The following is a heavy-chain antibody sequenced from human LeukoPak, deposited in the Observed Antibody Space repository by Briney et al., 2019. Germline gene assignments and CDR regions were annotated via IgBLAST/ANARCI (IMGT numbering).Heavy chain of an antibody. CDR2: ISYDGSNK. V-gene: IGHV3-30-3*01. Sequence: GGSLRLSCAASGFTFSGYAMHWVRQAPGKGLEWVAVISYDGSNKYYADSVKGRFTISRDNSKNTLYLQMNSLRAEDTAVYYCARVPSEAYSSGPDAFDIWGQGTMVTVSS. CDR3: ARVPSEAYSSGPDAFDI. CDR1: GFTFSGYA. J-gene: IGHJ3*02. D-gene: IGHD6-19*01.